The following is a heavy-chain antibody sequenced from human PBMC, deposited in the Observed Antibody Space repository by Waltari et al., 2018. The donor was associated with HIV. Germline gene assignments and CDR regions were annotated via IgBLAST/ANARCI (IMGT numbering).Heavy chain of an antibody. V-gene: IGHV3-30*01. D-gene: IGHD3-10*01. CDR3: ARDRGSFASFFYGLDV. CDR2: ISYDGSNK. Sequence: QAQLVESGGGVVQPGRSLRLSCSASGFTFSSYAIHWVRQAPGKGLEGLAVISYDGSNKFYADSVKGRFTISRDISENTLFLQMDSLRAEDTAVYYCARDRGSFASFFYGLDVWGQGTTVTVSS. CDR1: GFTFSSYA. J-gene: IGHJ6*02.